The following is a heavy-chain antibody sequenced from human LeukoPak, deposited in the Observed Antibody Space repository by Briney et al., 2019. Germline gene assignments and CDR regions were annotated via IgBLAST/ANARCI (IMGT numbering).Heavy chain of an antibody. J-gene: IGHJ4*02. D-gene: IGHD6-19*01. CDR2: INTDGTVT. Sequence: GGSLTLFCAAAGFTFSKYWMLWVRQAPGKGLVSVSRINTDGTVTTYADSVKGRFTVSRDNADNTMFLQMNSVRDEDTAVYYCATKQWLAPPPDSWGQGTPVTVSS. CDR3: ATKQWLAPPPDS. V-gene: IGHV3-74*01. CDR1: GFTFSKYW.